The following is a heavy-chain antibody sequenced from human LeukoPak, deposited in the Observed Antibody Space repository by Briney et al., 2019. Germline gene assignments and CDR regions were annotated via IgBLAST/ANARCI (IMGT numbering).Heavy chain of an antibody. CDR3: ARDYCSSTSCLFDY. V-gene: IGHV1-2*06. CDR1: GYIFTSFY. D-gene: IGHD2-2*01. J-gene: IGHJ4*02. CDR2: INPNSGDT. Sequence: ASVTVSCKASGYIFTSFYMHWVRQAPGQGLEWMGRINPNSGDTNYAQKFQGRVTMTRDTSISTAYMELSRLRSDDTAVYYCARDYCSSTSCLFDYWGQGTLVTVSS.